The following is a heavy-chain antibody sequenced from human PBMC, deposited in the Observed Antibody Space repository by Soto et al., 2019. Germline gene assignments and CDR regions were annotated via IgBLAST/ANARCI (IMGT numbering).Heavy chain of an antibody. CDR2: ITASGDT. D-gene: IGHD3-10*01. CDR1: GFTFNSYA. V-gene: IGHV3-23*01. J-gene: IGHJ6*02. CDR3: AKLRSMNRRVREVSAYNGMDV. Sequence: DVQLLESGGGLVQPGGSLRVSCAASGFTFNSYAMSWVRQAPGKGLEWVSTITASGDTDYADSVKGRFTISRDNFKFTLKLQMNSLRAEDTAVYYCAKLRSMNRRVREVSAYNGMDVWGQGTRVIVSS.